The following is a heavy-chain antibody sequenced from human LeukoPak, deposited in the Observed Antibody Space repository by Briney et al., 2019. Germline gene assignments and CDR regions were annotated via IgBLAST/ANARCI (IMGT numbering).Heavy chain of an antibody. CDR1: GFTFSTYV. D-gene: IGHD6-13*01. CDR3: TTVLSSNRYNLCDY. J-gene: IGHJ4*02. CDR2: IGIAGDT. V-gene: IGHV3-13*04. Sequence: GGSLRLSCAASGFTFSTYVMHWVRQTTGKGLEWVSGIGIAGDTYYQGSVKGRFTISRENAKNSFYLQMNSLRAGDTAVYYCTTVLSSNRYNLCDYWGQGTLVTVSS.